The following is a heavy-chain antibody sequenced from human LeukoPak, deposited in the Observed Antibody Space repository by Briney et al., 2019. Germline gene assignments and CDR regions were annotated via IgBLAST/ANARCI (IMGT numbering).Heavy chain of an antibody. CDR2: MSGSGGST. V-gene: IGHV3-23*01. J-gene: IGHJ5*02. CDR3: VRGRGSYGWFDP. CDR1: GFTFSSYA. Sequence: GGSLRLSCAASGFTFSSYAMSWVRQAPGKGLEWVSAMSGSGGSTYYADSVKGRFTISRDNSKNTLYLQMNSLRGEDTAVYYCVRGRGSYGWFDPWGQGTLVTVSS. D-gene: IGHD3-10*01.